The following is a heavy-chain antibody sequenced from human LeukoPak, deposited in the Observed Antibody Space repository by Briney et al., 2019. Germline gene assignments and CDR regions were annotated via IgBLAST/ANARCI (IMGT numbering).Heavy chain of an antibody. CDR2: INPSGGST. J-gene: IGHJ6*02. CDR3: ARDLDDIVVVPAANYYYYGMDV. D-gene: IGHD2-2*01. Sequence: ASVRVSCKASGYTFTSYYMHWVRQAPGQGLEWMGIINPSGGSTSYAQKFQGRVTMTRDTSTSTVYMELSSLRSEDTAVYYCARDLDDIVVVPAANYYYYGMDVWGQGTTVTVSS. CDR1: GYTFTSYY. V-gene: IGHV1-46*01.